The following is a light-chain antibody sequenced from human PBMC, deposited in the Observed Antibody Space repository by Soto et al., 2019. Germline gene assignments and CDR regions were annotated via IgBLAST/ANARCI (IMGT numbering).Light chain of an antibody. CDR3: QSYDSSLSVV. CDR2: GNS. CDR1: SSNIGAGYD. J-gene: IGLJ2*01. V-gene: IGLV1-40*01. Sequence: QSVLTQPPSVSGAPGQRVTISCTGRSSNIGAGYDVHWYQQLPVTAPKLLIYGNSNRHSGVPDRFSGSKSGTSASLAITGLQAEAEADYYCQSYDSSLSVVFGGGTKLTVL.